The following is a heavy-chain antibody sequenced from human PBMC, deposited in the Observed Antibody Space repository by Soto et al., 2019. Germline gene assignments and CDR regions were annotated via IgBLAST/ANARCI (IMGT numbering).Heavy chain of an antibody. CDR2: ISAYNGNK. Sequence: NFSWKASCDTFTSDGISFGRQAPGQWLEWMGWISAYNGNKNYAQKLKGRVTMTKDTSTSTAYMELRSLRSDETAVYYCARKGLTRGYPQVHSWG. CDR3: ARKGLTRGYPQVHS. CDR1: CDTFTSDG. V-gene: IGHV1-18*04. J-gene: IGHJ5*01. D-gene: IGHD3-10*01.